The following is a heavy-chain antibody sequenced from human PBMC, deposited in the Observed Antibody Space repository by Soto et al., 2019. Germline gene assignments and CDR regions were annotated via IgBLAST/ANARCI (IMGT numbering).Heavy chain of an antibody. CDR2: ISSDGTST. J-gene: IGHJ4*01. D-gene: IGHD6-6*01. Sequence: EVQLVESGGGLVQPGGSLRLSCAVSGLTFSSNWMHWVRQAPGKGLVWVSRISSDGTSTTYADSVRGRFTISRDNAKNTLYLQMHSLRAEDTGVYYCARDSYSSCTHWGHGTLVTVSS. CDR1: GLTFSSNW. CDR3: ARDSYSSCTH. V-gene: IGHV3-74*01.